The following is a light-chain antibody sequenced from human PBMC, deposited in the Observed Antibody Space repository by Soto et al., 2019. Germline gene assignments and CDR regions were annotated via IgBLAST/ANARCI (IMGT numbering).Light chain of an antibody. Sequence: DIQMTQSPSSLSASVGDRVTITCRASQSISSYLNWYQQKPGKAPKLLIYAASSLQSGVPSRFSGSGSGTDFTLTISSLQPEYFATYYCQQSYSTPWTFGKGTKVEIK. CDR1: QSISSY. CDR3: QQSYSTPWT. CDR2: AAS. J-gene: IGKJ1*01. V-gene: IGKV1-39*01.